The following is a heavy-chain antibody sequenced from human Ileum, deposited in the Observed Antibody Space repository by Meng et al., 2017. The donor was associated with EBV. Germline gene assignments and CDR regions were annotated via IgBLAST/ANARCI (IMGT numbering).Heavy chain of an antibody. CDR2: IKSKTDGGTT. D-gene: IGHD2-2*01. V-gene: IGHV3-15*01. CDR3: IHLRNNQLLD. J-gene: IGHJ4*02. Sequence: VEWGEVGGGLVKPGGSLRLSCAAAGVTFINAWMSWVRQAPGKGLEWVGRIKSKTDGGTTDYAAPVKGRFTISRDESKNTVHLQMNSLTTEDTAIYYCIHLRNNQLLDWAQGTLVTVSS. CDR1: GVTFINAW.